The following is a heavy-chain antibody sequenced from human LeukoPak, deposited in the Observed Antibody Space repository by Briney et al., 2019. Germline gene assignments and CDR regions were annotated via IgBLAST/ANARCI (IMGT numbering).Heavy chain of an antibody. D-gene: IGHD5-18*01. Sequence: GSLRLSCSTSGFTFSNYAMTWVRQAPGMGLEWVSLVSGSGDSTYYADSVKGRFTISRDNSKNMLYLQMNSLRAEDTAIYYCAKDTGYNYGYDYWGQGTLATVSS. CDR3: AKDTGYNYGYDY. V-gene: IGHV3-23*01. CDR2: VSGSGDST. CDR1: GFTFSNYA. J-gene: IGHJ4*02.